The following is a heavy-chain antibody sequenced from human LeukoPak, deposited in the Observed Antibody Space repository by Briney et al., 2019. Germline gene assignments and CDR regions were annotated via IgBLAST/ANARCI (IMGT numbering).Heavy chain of an antibody. V-gene: IGHV1-69*05. CDR3: ARESKDIVVVPDSNLWENWFDP. CDR2: IIPIFGTA. Sequence: SVKVSCKASGGTFSSYAISWVRQAPGQGLEWMGGIIPIFGTANYAQKFQGRVTITTDESTSTAYMELSSLRSEDTAVYYCARESKDIVVVPDSNLWENWFDPWGQGTLVTVSS. J-gene: IGHJ5*02. D-gene: IGHD2-2*01. CDR1: GGTFSSYA.